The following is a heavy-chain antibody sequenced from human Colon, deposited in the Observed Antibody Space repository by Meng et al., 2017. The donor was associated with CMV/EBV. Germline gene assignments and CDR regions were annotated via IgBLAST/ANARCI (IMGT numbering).Heavy chain of an antibody. CDR2: IRSDGSAT. D-gene: IGHD6-19*01. CDR1: GYTFSDYY. J-gene: IGHJ4*01. CDR3: VRSSGWSLFDY. Sequence: QGQPMQSGAGGKGPGAAVKVPCKTSGYTFSDYYMPWVRQAPGQGPEWMGWIRSDGSATNYAQKFRGRVTMTRDASVSTAYMELSGLTSDDTAVYFCVRSSGWSLFDYWGPGALVTVSS. V-gene: IGHV1-2*02.